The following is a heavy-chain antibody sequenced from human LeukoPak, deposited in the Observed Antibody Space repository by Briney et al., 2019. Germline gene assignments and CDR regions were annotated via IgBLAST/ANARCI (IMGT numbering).Heavy chain of an antibody. Sequence: GGSLRLSCATAGFTFSTFGIHWVRQTPGKGLERAAAIQSDGSKQYYGDSVKGRFTISRDGFKNPVYLQMNSLRDEDTAVYYCARDVDTSSHSSQLDPWGQGTLVTVSS. V-gene: IGHV3-33*01. D-gene: IGHD5-18*01. CDR1: GFTFSTFG. CDR3: ARDVDTSSHSSQLDP. CDR2: IQSDGSKQ. J-gene: IGHJ5*02.